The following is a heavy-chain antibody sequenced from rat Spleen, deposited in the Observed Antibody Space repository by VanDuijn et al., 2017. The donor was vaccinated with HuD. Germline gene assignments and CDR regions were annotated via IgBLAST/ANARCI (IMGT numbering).Heavy chain of an antibody. V-gene: IGHV5-31*01. Sequence: VQLVESGGGLVQPGRSLKLSCVASGFTFNNYWMTWIRQSPGKGLEWVASITNVAGRTHYPDSVKGRFTISRDIAKSTLFRQMNSLKSEDTATYYCARLGTPRVRDAWGQGASVTVSS. J-gene: IGHJ4*01. CDR2: ITNVAGRT. CDR1: GFTFNNYW. D-gene: IGHD1-5*01. CDR3: ARLGTPRVRDA.